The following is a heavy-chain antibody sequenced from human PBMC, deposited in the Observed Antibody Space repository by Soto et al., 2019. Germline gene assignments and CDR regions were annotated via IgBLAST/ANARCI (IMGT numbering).Heavy chain of an antibody. J-gene: IGHJ5*02. Sequence: SETLSLTCAVSGGSISSSNWWSWVRQPPGKGLEWIGEIYHSGSTNYSPSLKSRVTISVDKSKNQFSLKLSSVTAADTAVYYCARAGVAEDIVLVPADIGEAWFDPWGQGTLVTVSS. V-gene: IGHV4-4*02. CDR2: IYHSGST. CDR3: ARAGVAEDIVLVPADIGEAWFDP. CDR1: GGSISSSNW. D-gene: IGHD2-2*01.